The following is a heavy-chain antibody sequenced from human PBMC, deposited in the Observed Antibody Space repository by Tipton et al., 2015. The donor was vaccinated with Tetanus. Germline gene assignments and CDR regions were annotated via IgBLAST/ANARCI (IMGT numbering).Heavy chain of an antibody. CDR1: GGSMRSYY. Sequence: PGLVKPSETLSLTCIVSGGSMRSYYWSWIRQHPGKGLEWIGYILYTGSTYHNPSLKSRLTISVDTSKNQFSLNLTSVTAADTAVYYCARGSRFWFDYWGQGTLVTVSS. CDR2: ILYTGST. V-gene: IGHV4-31*03. CDR3: ARGSRFWFDY. J-gene: IGHJ4*02.